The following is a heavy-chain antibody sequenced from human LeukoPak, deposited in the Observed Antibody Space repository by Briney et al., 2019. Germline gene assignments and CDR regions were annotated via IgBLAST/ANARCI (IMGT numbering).Heavy chain of an antibody. D-gene: IGHD4-23*01. J-gene: IGHJ4*02. CDR3: AKGDALSYGGYFLDN. Sequence: GGSLRLSCAASGFSFSRSGMHWVRQAPGKGLEWVAVISSEGTTTYYAGSVRGRFTMSRDNSRNTLYLQMNSLRPEDTAVYYFAKGDALSYGGYFLDNWGQGTLVSVSS. V-gene: IGHV3-30*18. CDR1: GFSFSRSG. CDR2: ISSEGTTT.